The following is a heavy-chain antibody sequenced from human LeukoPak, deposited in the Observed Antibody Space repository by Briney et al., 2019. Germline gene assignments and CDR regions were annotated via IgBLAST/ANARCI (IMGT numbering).Heavy chain of an antibody. Sequence: GASVKLSCTASGYTFTGYYMHWVRQAPGQGLEWMGWINPNSGGTSYAQKFQGRVTMTRDTSVTTAYMELSRLRSDDTAVYYCARYSGYDEPFEYWGQGTLVTVSS. CDR2: INPNSGGT. CDR1: GYTFTGYY. V-gene: IGHV1-2*02. D-gene: IGHD5-12*01. CDR3: ARYSGYDEPFEY. J-gene: IGHJ4*02.